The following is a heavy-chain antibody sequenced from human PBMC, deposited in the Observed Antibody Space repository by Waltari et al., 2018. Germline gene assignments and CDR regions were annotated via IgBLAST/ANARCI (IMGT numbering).Heavy chain of an antibody. V-gene: IGHV3-74*01. CDR2: INTDGTIT. Sequence: EVQLVESGGGIVQPGGSLRVSCAATVFTSIDYWMYWVRQAPGKGLVSVSLINTDGTITGYADSVKGRFTISRDNAKKTLFLQMDSLTAEDTAIYYCVLYSSEPLGDCWGQGTLVTVSS. J-gene: IGHJ4*02. D-gene: IGHD6-19*01. CDR1: VFTSIDYW. CDR3: VLYSSEPLGDC.